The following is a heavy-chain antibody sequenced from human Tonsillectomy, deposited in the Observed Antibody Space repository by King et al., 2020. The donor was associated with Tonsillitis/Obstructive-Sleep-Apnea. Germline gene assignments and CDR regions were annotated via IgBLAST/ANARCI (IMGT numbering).Heavy chain of an antibody. J-gene: IGHJ4*02. V-gene: IGHV5-51*01. D-gene: IGHD2-15*01. CDR3: ARRACSGGSCSNFDY. Sequence: QLVQSGAEVKKPGASLKISCKGSGYTFTSYWIGWVRQMPGKGLEWMGITHPGDSDTRYSPSFQGQVTISVAKSINTAHLQWSSLKASDTGMYYCARRACSGGSCSNFDYWGQGTLVTVPS. CDR1: GYTFTSYW. CDR2: THPGDSDT.